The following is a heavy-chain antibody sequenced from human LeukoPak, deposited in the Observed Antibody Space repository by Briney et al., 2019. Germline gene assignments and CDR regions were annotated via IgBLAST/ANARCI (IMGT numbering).Heavy chain of an antibody. V-gene: IGHV4-30-4*08. Sequence: PSETLSLTCTVSGGSISSGDYYWSWIRQPPGKGLEWIGYIYYSGSTYYNPSLKSRVTISVDTSKNQFSLKLSSVTAADTAVYYCARGPFWSGYLAVDYWGQGTLVTVSS. CDR1: GGSISSGDYY. D-gene: IGHD3-3*01. CDR2: IYYSGST. J-gene: IGHJ4*02. CDR3: ARGPFWSGYLAVDY.